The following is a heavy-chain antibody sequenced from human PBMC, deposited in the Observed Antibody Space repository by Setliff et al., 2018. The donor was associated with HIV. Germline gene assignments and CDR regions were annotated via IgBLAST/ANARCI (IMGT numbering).Heavy chain of an antibody. J-gene: IGHJ4*02. V-gene: IGHV1-8*02. CDR2: MDPNSGYT. CDR3: ARGLRYYSGSASYISFDL. CDR1: GYTFTNYD. D-gene: IGHD2-15*01. Sequence: ASVNVSCKASGYTFTNYDINWVRQATGQGLEWMGWMDPNSGYTGYAQKFQGRVTMTRNTSISTAYLELSSLRSDDTAVYFCARGLRYYSGSASYISFDLWGQGTLVTVSS.